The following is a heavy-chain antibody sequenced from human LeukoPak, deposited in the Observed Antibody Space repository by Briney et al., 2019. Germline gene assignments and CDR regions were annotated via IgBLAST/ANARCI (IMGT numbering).Heavy chain of an antibody. V-gene: IGHV1-69*01. J-gene: IGHJ6*03. D-gene: IGHD3-10*01. Sequence: SVRVSCEASGGTFRTYGVSWVRQAPGQGLEWMGGVIPIFGGTSYAQKFQDRVTITADESTTVAYMDLSSLRFEDKAVYYCARVITIGQPPYYYYMDVWGKGPTVTVSS. CDR1: GGTFRTYG. CDR2: VIPIFGGT. CDR3: ARVITIGQPPYYYYMDV.